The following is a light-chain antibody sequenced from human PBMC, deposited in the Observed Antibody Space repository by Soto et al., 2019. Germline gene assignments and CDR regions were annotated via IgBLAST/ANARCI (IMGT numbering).Light chain of an antibody. Sequence: DIQMTQSPSSLSASVGDRVTITCRASQGISNYFAWYQQKPGKVPKLLIYAASTLPPGVPSRFVGSGSGTDFTLTISSLQPEDVAAYSCQQYNSAPLFGPGTKVDIK. CDR3: QQYNSAPL. CDR1: QGISNY. V-gene: IGKV1-27*01. J-gene: IGKJ3*01. CDR2: AAS.